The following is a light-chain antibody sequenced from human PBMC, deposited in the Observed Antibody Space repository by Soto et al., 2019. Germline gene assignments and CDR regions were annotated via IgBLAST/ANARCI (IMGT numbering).Light chain of an antibody. CDR3: QQYGSSPLT. V-gene: IGKV3-20*01. Sequence: EIVLTQSPGTLSLSPGQRATLSCRASQSVSSSYLAWYQQKPGQAPRLLIYGASSMATGIPDRCSGSGSGTDFNLTIIRLEPEDYAVYYCQQYGSSPLTFGGGTKVEIK. CDR1: QSVSSSY. J-gene: IGKJ4*01. CDR2: GAS.